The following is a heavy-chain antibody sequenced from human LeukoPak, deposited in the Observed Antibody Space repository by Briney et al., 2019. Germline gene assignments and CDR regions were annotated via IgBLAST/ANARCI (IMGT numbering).Heavy chain of an antibody. V-gene: IGHV3-74*01. CDR2: INSDGSST. D-gene: IGHD1-26*01. CDR1: GFTFSSYW. CDR3: AREGWELLHFDY. J-gene: IGHJ4*02. Sequence: PGGSLRLSCTASGFTFSSYWMHWVRQAPGKGLVWVSRINSDGSSTSYADSVKGRFTISRDNAKNTLYLQMNSLRAEDTAVYYCAREGWELLHFDYWGQGTLVTVSS.